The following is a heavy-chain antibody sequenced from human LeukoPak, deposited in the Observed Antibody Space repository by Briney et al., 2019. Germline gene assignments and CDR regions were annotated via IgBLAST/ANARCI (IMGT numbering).Heavy chain of an antibody. J-gene: IGHJ4*02. CDR1: GFVFSSYS. CDR3: VRLRRNSDSSGYFYYYDN. V-gene: IGHV3-21*01. CDR2: VNTVSSYI. Sequence: PGGSLRLSSAASGFVFSSYSFNWVRQAPGKGLEWVASVNTVSSYIYYADSVRGRFTISRDNAKNSVLLQMNSLRAEDMAMYYCVRLRRNSDSSGYFYYYDNWGQGTLVTVSS. D-gene: IGHD3-22*01.